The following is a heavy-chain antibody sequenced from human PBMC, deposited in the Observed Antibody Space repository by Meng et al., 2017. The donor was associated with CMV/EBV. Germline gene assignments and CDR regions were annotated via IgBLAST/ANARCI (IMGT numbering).Heavy chain of an antibody. CDR2: ISYDGSNK. CDR3: VRGWQQLAFDY. D-gene: IGHD6-13*01. V-gene: IGHV3-30-3*01. CDR1: GFTFSSYA. J-gene: IGHJ4*02. Sequence: SCAASGFTFSSYAMHWVRQAPGKGLEWVAVISYDGSNKYYADSVKGRFTISRDNSKNTLYLQMSSLRAEDTALYYCVRGWQQLAFDYWGQGTLVTVSS.